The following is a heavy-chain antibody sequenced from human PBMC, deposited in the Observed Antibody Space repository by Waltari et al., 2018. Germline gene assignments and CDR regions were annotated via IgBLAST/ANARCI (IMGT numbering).Heavy chain of an antibody. CDR3: ARGPDYWYFDL. V-gene: IGHV4-59*11. CDR2: IYYSGST. CDR1: GGSISSHY. J-gene: IGHJ2*01. Sequence: QVQLQESGQGLVKPSETLSLTCTVSGGSISSHYWSWIRQPPGKGLEWIGYIYYSGSTNYNPSLKSRVTISVDTSKNQFSLKLSSVTAADTAVYYCARGPDYWYFDLWGRGTLVTVSS.